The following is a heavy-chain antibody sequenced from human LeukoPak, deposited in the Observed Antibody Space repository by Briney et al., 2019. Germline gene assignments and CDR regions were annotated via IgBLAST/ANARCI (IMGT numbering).Heavy chain of an antibody. V-gene: IGHV3-7*01. Sequence: LSGGSLRLSCAVSGFTFSRYWMNWVRQAPGKGLEWVANINQDGSEKYYVDSVKGRFTISRDNAKNSLYLQMNSLRAEDTAVYYCVRDYDVIGETNWGQGTLVTVSS. CDR2: INQDGSEK. CDR1: GFTFSRYW. D-gene: IGHD2-21*01. J-gene: IGHJ4*02. CDR3: VRDYDVIGETN.